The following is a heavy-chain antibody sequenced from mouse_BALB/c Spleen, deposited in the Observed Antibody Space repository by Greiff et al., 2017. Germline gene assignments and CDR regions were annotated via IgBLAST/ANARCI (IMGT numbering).Heavy chain of an antibody. Sequence: QVQLQQPGAELVMPGASVKMSCKASGYTFTDYWMHWVKQRPGQGLEWIGAIDTSDSYTSYNQKFKGKATLTVDESSSTAYMQLSSLTSEDSAVYYCARGGTDYAMDYWGQGTTLTVSS. CDR1: GYTFTDYW. CDR3: ARGGTDYAMDY. D-gene: IGHD3-3*01. CDR2: IDTSDSYT. J-gene: IGHJ2*01. V-gene: IGHV1-69*01.